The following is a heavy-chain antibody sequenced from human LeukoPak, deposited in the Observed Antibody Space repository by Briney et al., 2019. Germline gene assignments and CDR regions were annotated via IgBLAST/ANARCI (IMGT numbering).Heavy chain of an antibody. CDR2: ISGSGGST. D-gene: IGHD3-9*01. CDR1: GFTFSSYA. Sequence: GGSLRLSCAASGFTFSSYAMSRVRQAPGKRLEWVSPISGSGGSTYYADSVKGRFTISRGNSKNTLYLQMNSLRAEDTAVYYCAKGGDILTGYYNYYYYYYMDVWGKGTTVTVSS. V-gene: IGHV3-23*01. CDR3: AKGGDILTGYYNYYYYYYMDV. J-gene: IGHJ6*03.